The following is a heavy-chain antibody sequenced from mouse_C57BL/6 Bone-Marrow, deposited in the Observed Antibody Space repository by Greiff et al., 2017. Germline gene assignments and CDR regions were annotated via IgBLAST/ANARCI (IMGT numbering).Heavy chain of an antibody. D-gene: IGHD4-1*01. V-gene: IGHV3-6*01. Sequence: ESGPGLVKPSQSLSLTCSVTGYSITSGYYWNWIRQFPGNKLEWMGYISYDGSNNYNPSLKNRISITRDTSKNQFFLKLNSVTTEDTATYYCAQGRGTGTDFDYWGQGTTLTVSS. CDR2: ISYDGSN. CDR3: AQGRGTGTDFDY. CDR1: GYSITSGYY. J-gene: IGHJ2*01.